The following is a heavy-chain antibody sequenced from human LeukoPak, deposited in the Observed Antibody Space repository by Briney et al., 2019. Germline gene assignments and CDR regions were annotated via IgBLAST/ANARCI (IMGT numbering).Heavy chain of an antibody. D-gene: IGHD5-24*01. J-gene: IGHJ4*02. CDR3: SRGRDRSKAGDH. CDR2: IHPHGIF. V-gene: IGHV4-34*01. CDR1: GGSCDDYY. Sequence: SETLSLTCDVSGGSCDDYYCSWIRHPPGKGLEWIGEIHPHGIFYYNSSLMSRVTISIDTSKSQFSLRLTSVTVADTAIYYCSRGRDRSKAGDHWGQGSLVTVSS.